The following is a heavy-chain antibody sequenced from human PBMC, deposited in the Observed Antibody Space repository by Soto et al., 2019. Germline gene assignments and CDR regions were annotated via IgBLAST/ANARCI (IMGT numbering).Heavy chain of an antibody. CDR3: ARSREFDY. CDR2: IFPSGTT. Sequence: SETLSLTCGVSGGSLSGATYSWNWIRQPPGKGLEWIGYIFPSGTTYYNPSLKSRVTISIDVSKNQFSLSLRSLTAADTAVYYCARSREFDYWGQGTLVTVSS. J-gene: IGHJ4*02. V-gene: IGHV4-30-2*01. CDR1: GGSLSGATYS.